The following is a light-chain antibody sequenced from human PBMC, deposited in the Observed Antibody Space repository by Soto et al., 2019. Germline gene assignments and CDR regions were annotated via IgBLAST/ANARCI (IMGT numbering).Light chain of an antibody. J-gene: IGKJ3*01. V-gene: IGKV3-20*01. CDR3: QQHGSLPFT. CDR2: GAT. CDR1: QSVSSNS. Sequence: EIVLTQSPGTLSLSPGERATLSCRAIQSVSSNSLAWYRQKPGQDPRLLIYGATSRATGIPDRFSGSGSGTDFTLTISRLEPEDFAVYYCQQHGSLPFTFGPGTKVDIK.